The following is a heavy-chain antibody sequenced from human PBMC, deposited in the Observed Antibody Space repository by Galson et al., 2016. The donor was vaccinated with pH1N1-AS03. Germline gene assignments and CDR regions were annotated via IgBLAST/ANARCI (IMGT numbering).Heavy chain of an antibody. CDR2: IYHSGST. CDR3: ARGSGGYGLDV. V-gene: IGHV4-30-2*01. Sequence: TLSLTCAVSGGSISSSGVYSWSWIRQPPGKGLEWIGNIYHSGSTYYSPSLKSRATISIDRSQNQFSLKLTSVTAADTAVYYCARGSGGYGLDVWGQGTTVTVSS. J-gene: IGHJ6*02. CDR1: GGSISSSGVYS. D-gene: IGHD5-12*01.